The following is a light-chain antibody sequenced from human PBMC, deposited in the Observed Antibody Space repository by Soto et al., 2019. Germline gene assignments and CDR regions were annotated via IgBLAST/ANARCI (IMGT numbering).Light chain of an antibody. J-gene: IGKJ5*01. CDR3: QQRSNWPPIT. CDR1: QSVSSN. CDR2: DAS. Sequence: IVLTQSPATLSLSPGERATLSCRASQSVSSNLAWYQQKPGQAPRLLIYDASNRATGIPARFSGSGSGTDFTLTISSLEPEDFAVYYCQQRSNWPPITFGQGTRLEI. V-gene: IGKV3-11*01.